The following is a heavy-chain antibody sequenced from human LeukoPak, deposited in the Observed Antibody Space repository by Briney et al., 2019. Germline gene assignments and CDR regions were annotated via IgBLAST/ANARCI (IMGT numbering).Heavy chain of an antibody. D-gene: IGHD3-10*01. CDR1: GDFLGSYY. Sequence: PSETLSLTCTVSGDFLGSYYWSRIRQSPGRGLEWIAFINSFGSTNYNPSLMSRVTISIDTSKRQVSLNVTSLTAADTAVYYCARGSSGSYHHAFGLWGQGTLVTVSS. CDR3: ARGSSGSYHHAFGL. J-gene: IGHJ4*02. CDR2: INSFGST. V-gene: IGHV4-59*01.